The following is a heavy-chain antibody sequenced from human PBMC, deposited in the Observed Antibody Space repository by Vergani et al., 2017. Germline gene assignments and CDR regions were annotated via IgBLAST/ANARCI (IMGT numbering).Heavy chain of an antibody. J-gene: IGHJ4*02. CDR2: IIPIFGTA. Sequence: QVQLVQSGAEVKKPGSSVKVSCKASGGTFSSYAISWVRQAPGQGLEWMGGIIPIFGTANYAQKFQGRLTITADESTSTAYMELSSLRSEDTAVYYCAREGNGGDYGESYFDYWGQGTLVTVSS. V-gene: IGHV1-69*01. CDR3: AREGNGGDYGESYFDY. CDR1: GGTFSSYA. D-gene: IGHD4-17*01.